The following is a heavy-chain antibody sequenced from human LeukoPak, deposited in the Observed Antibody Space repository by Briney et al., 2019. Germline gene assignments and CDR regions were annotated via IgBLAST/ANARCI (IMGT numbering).Heavy chain of an antibody. Sequence: SETLSLTCAVYGGSFSGYYWSWIRQPPGKGLEWIGEINHSGSTNYNPSLKSRVTISVDTSKNQFSLKLSSVTAADTAVYYCARGRIWYYDILTGRSHFDYWRQGTLVTVSS. CDR1: GGSFSGYY. J-gene: IGHJ4*02. D-gene: IGHD3-9*01. CDR3: ARGRIWYYDILTGRSHFDY. CDR2: INHSGST. V-gene: IGHV4-34*01.